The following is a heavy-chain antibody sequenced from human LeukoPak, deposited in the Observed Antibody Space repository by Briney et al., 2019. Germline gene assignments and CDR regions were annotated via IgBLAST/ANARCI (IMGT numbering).Heavy chain of an antibody. CDR3: ARVSHGDAFDI. CDR2: IYSGGST. J-gene: IGHJ3*02. CDR1: GFTVSSNY. V-gene: IGHV3-53*01. Sequence: GDSLRLSCAASGFTVSSNYMSWVRQAPGKGLEWVSIIYSGGSTYYADSVKGRFTISRDNSKNTLYVQMNSLRTEDTAVYYCARVSHGDAFDIWGQGTMVTVSS.